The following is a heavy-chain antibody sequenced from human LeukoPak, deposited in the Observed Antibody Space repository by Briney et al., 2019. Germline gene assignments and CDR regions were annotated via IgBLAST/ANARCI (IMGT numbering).Heavy chain of an antibody. CDR3: TRDGGEGGNGAFDI. CDR1: EFTFSDYI. V-gene: IGHV3-72*01. Sequence: GCSLRLSGAATEFTFSDYILDWVRQGPGKGLDWVVRIRRGTNGYTTEYDASVKGRSIISRDDSKNSMYLHMNSLKTEDTAVYRFTRDGGEGGNGAFDIWGPGTMVTVSS. J-gene: IGHJ3*02. CDR2: IRRGTNGYTT. D-gene: IGHD3-16*01.